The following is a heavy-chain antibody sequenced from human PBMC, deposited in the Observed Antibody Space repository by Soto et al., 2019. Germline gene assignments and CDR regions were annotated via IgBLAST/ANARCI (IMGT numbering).Heavy chain of an antibody. CDR2: IDPSDSQT. D-gene: IGHD3-22*01. CDR1: GYSFAGYW. J-gene: IGHJ4*02. Sequence: EFLKISCQGSGYSFAGYWITWVRQKPGKGMEWMGRIDPSDSQTYYSPSFRGHVTISATKSITTVFLQWSSLRASDTAMYYCARQIYDSDTGPNFQYYFDSWGQGTPVTVSS. V-gene: IGHV5-10-1*01. CDR3: ARQIYDSDTGPNFQYYFDS.